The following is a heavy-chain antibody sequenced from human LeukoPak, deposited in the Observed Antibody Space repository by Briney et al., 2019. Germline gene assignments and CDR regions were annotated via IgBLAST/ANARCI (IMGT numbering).Heavy chain of an antibody. D-gene: IGHD6-13*01. CDR3: AKAKGASIAAAGFDY. Sequence: PGGSLRLSCAASGFTFSNYSMNWVRQAPGKGLEWVSGISWNSGSIGYADSVKGRFTISRDNAKNSLYLQMNSLRAEDTALYYCAKAKGASIAAAGFDYWGQGTLVTVSS. CDR2: ISWNSGSI. CDR1: GFTFSNYS. V-gene: IGHV3-9*01. J-gene: IGHJ4*02.